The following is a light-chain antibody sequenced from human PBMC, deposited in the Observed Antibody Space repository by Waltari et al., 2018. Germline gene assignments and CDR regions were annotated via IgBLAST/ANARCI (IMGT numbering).Light chain of an antibody. CDR1: QSVSFLSREKNF. CDR3: QQYSTSPFT. V-gene: IGKV4-1*01. J-gene: IGKJ3*01. CDR2: WAG. Sequence: DIVLTPSPASLSVSLGERATITCPSSQSVSFLSREKNFLAWYQQKSRQTPKLLIYWAGVRESGVPDRFSGSGSGTNFTLTISSLQAEDAAVYYCQQYSTSPFTFGPGTTVEI.